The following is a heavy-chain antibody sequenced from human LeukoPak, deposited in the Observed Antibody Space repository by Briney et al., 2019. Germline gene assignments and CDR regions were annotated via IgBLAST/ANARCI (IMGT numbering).Heavy chain of an antibody. CDR2: ISSSSSTI. Sequence: GGSLRLSCAASGFTFSTYNMNWVRQAPGKGLEWVSYISSSSSTIYYADSVKGRFTISRDNSKNTLYLQMNSLRAEDTAVYYCAKDLSGLWFGELSSHPLDYWGQGTLVTVSS. V-gene: IGHV3-48*01. D-gene: IGHD3-10*01. J-gene: IGHJ4*02. CDR3: AKDLSGLWFGELSSHPLDY. CDR1: GFTFSTYN.